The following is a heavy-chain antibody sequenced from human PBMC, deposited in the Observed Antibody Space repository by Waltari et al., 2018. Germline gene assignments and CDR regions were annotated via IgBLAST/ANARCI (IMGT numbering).Heavy chain of an antibody. CDR3: AREPRLYGDGSNWFDP. CDR2: INPNSGGT. Sequence: QVQLVQSGAEVKKPGASVKVSCKASGYTFTGYYMHWVRQAPGQGLEWMGWINPNSGGTNYAQKFQGRVTMTRDTSISTAYMELSRLRSVDTAVYYCAREPRLYGDGSNWFDPWGQGTLVTVSS. D-gene: IGHD4-17*01. V-gene: IGHV1-2*02. CDR1: GYTFTGYY. J-gene: IGHJ5*02.